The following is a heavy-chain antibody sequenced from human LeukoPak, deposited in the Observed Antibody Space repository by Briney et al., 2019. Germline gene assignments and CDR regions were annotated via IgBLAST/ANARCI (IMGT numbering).Heavy chain of an antibody. CDR2: IFHGGGT. V-gene: IGHV4-39*07. CDR1: GVSIKTNSDY. CDR3: ARDGRSGYEDL. Sequence: SETLSLTCTVSGVSIKTNSDYWGWLRQPPGRGLEWLGSIFHGGGTYYNPSLKSRVSISIDTSKNQFSLKLTSVTTAETAMYYCARDGRSGYEDLWGPGTLVTVSS. J-gene: IGHJ5*02. D-gene: IGHD5-12*01.